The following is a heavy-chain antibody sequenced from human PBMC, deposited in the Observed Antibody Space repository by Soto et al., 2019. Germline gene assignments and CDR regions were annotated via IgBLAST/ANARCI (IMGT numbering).Heavy chain of an antibody. CDR2: IYYSGST. Sequence: SETLSLTCTVSGGTISSWYWSWIRQPPGKGLEWIGYIYYSGSTNCNPSLKSRVTISVDTSKNQFSPKLSSVTAADTAVYYCARTLYGDNVDYWGQGTLVTVS. CDR1: GGTISSWY. CDR3: ARTLYGDNVDY. J-gene: IGHJ4*02. D-gene: IGHD4-17*01. V-gene: IGHV4-59*08.